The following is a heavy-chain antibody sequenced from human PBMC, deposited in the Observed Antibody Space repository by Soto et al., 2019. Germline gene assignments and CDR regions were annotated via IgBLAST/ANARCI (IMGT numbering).Heavy chain of an antibody. CDR2: IIPIFGTT. Sequence: QEQLVQSGAEVKKPGSSVKVSCKASGDTFSTYIISWVRQAPGQGLEWMGGIIPIFGTTNYAQKFQGRVTITADESTNTAYMELSNLRSEDTAVYYCARDPDYSSSWSGLNWGQGTLVTVSS. J-gene: IGHJ4*02. V-gene: IGHV1-69*01. D-gene: IGHD6-13*01. CDR1: GDTFSTYI. CDR3: ARDPDYSSSWSGLN.